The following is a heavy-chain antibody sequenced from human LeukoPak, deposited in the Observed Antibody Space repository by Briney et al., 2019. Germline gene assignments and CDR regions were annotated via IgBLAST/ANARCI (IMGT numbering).Heavy chain of an antibody. Sequence: GASVKVSCKASGGTFSTYVISWVRQAPGQGLEWMGGIIPVFGTANYAEKFQDRVTITADKSTSTAYMELSSLRSEDTAMYYCAINQAGYCGGGSCYRHEFYYMDVWGKGTSVIVSS. J-gene: IGHJ6*03. V-gene: IGHV1-69*06. D-gene: IGHD2-15*01. CDR2: IIPVFGTA. CDR3: AINQAGYCGGGSCYRHEFYYMDV. CDR1: GGTFSTYV.